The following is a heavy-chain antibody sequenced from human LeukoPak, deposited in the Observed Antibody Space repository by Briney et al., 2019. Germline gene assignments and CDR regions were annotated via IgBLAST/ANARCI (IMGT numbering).Heavy chain of an antibody. D-gene: IGHD3-3*01. J-gene: IGHJ4*02. V-gene: IGHV3-53*01. CDR3: ARGSPGGLRFLEWSGYYFDY. CDR2: IYSGGST. Sequence: PGGSLRLSCAASGFTVSSNCMSWVRQAPGKGLEWVSVIYSGGSTYYADSVKGRFTISRDNSKNTLYLQMNSLRAEDTAVYYCARGSPGGLRFLEWSGYYFDYWGQGTLVTVSS. CDR1: GFTVSSNC.